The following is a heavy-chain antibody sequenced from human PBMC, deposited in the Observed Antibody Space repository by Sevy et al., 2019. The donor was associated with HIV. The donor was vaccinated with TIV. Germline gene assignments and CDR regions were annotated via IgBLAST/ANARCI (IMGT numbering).Heavy chain of an antibody. CDR3: ARQGGLVDRAFDY. D-gene: IGHD3-10*01. CDR2: IFFGGRT. Sequence: SETLSLTCTVSGVSMSGRSYDWGWIRQPPGKGLEWIASIFFGGRTYYNPSLKGRVTISVDTSKSQFSLKLNSVTAADTALYYCARQGGLVDRAFDYWGQGTLVTVSS. J-gene: IGHJ4*02. CDR1: GVSMSGRSYD. V-gene: IGHV4-39*01.